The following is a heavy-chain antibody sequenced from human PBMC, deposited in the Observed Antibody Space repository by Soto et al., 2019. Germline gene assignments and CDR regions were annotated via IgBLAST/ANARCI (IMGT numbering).Heavy chain of an antibody. CDR1: GDSVTSHY. J-gene: IGHJ4*02. CDR2: MHYTGFS. V-gene: IGHV4-59*02. CDR3: ARRSQYNSGPFDY. Sequence: PSETLSLTCSFSGDSVTSHYLTWIRQSPEKGLEWIAYMHYTGFSHYNPSLKSRLTISIDKSKNQFTLQMNGLRAEDTAVYYCARRSQYNSGPFDYWGQGTLVTVSS. D-gene: IGHD6-19*01.